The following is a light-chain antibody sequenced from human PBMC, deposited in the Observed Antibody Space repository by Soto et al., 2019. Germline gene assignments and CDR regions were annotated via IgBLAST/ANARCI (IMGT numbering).Light chain of an antibody. CDR3: QHRHN. J-gene: IGKJ3*01. CDR2: DAS. V-gene: IGKV3-11*01. Sequence: DIVLTQSPATLSLSPGERATLSCRASQSVSRDFAWYQQKPGQAPRLLIYDASNRATGIPARVSGSGSGTDFTLTINSLQPEYFAVYYCQHRHNFGPGTKVDFK. CDR1: QSVSRD.